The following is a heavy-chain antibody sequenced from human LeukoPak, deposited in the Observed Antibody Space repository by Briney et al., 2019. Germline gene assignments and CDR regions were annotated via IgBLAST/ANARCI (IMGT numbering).Heavy chain of an antibody. Sequence: GGSLRLSCAASGFSFNRDWMDWVRQAPGKGLEWVANIKHDESEINYLDSVKGRFTISRDNAQNSLYLQMNGLRVEDTAVYYCTRRLDDWGQGTLVTVSS. CDR1: GFSFNRDW. V-gene: IGHV3-7*01. J-gene: IGHJ4*02. CDR3: TRRLDD. CDR2: IKHDESEI. D-gene: IGHD3-16*01.